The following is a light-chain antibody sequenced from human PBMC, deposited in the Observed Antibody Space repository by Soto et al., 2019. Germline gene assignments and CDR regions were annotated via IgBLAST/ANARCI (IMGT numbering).Light chain of an antibody. CDR3: QQYNSYSPT. V-gene: IGKV1-5*01. Sequence: DIQMTQSPSTLSASVGDRVTITCRASHSISSWLAWYQQKPGKAPKLLIYDASSLESGVPSTFSGSGSGTEFTLTISILQPDDFATYYCQQYNSYSPTFGPGIKVDIK. CDR1: HSISSW. J-gene: IGKJ1*01. CDR2: DAS.